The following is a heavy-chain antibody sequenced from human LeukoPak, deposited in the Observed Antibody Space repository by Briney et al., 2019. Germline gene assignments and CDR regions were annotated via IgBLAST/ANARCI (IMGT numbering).Heavy chain of an antibody. CDR2: INPSGGST. V-gene: IGHV1-46*01. Sequence: GASVKVSCKASGYTFTSYHMHWVRQAPGQGLEWMGIINPSGGSTSYAQKFQGRVTMTRDTSTSTVYMELSSLRSEDTAVYYCAREPTSGVTVTDFLGVSHIWGQGTMVTVSS. CDR1: GYTFTSYH. CDR3: AREPTSGVTVTDFLGVSHI. D-gene: IGHD4-23*01. J-gene: IGHJ3*02.